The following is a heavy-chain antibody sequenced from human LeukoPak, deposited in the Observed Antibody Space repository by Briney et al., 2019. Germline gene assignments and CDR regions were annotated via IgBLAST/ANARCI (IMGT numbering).Heavy chain of an antibody. D-gene: IGHD3-22*01. Sequence: PSETLSLTCTVSGGSISSYYWSWIRQPAGKGLEWIGRIYTSGSTNYHPSLKSRLTMSVDTSKNQFSLKLSSVTAADTAVYYCARDGHYYDSSGYYYIPFHYWGQGTLVTVSS. J-gene: IGHJ4*02. CDR1: GGSISSYY. CDR2: IYTSGST. V-gene: IGHV4-4*07. CDR3: ARDGHYYDSSGYYYIPFHY.